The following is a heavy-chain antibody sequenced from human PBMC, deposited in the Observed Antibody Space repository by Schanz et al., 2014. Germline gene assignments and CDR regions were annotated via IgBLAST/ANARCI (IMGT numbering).Heavy chain of an antibody. Sequence: EVQLLESGGGLVQPGGSLRLSCAASGFTFTNYAMTWVRQAPGKGLEWVSGINWNGGSTGYADSVKGRFTISRDNAKNSLYLQMNSLRAEDTAVYYCARDSGSNSWYPRDYWGQGTLVTVSS. J-gene: IGHJ4*02. CDR2: INWNGGST. CDR3: ARDSGSNSWYPRDY. D-gene: IGHD2-2*01. V-gene: IGHV3-20*04. CDR1: GFTFTNYA.